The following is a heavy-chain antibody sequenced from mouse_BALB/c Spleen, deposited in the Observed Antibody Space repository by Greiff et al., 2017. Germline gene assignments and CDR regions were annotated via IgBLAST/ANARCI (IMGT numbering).Heavy chain of an antibody. V-gene: IGHV5-17*02. Sequence: DVMLVESGGGLVQPGGSRKLSCAASGFTFSSFGMHWVRQAPEKGLEWVAYISSGSSTIYYADTVKGRFTISRDNPKNTLFLQMTSLRSEDTAMYYCARNRYDESWFAYWGQGTLVTVSA. CDR1: GFTFSSFG. CDR3: ARNRYDESWFAY. CDR2: ISSGSSTI. J-gene: IGHJ3*01. D-gene: IGHD2-14*01.